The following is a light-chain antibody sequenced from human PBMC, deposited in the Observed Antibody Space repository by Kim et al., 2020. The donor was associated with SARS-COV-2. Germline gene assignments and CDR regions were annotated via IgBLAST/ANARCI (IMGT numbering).Light chain of an antibody. CDR3: QQYAGYPRT. J-gene: IGKJ1*01. CDR1: QGIANN. V-gene: IGKV1-16*01. Sequence: ASVGDRAIITCRASQGIANNVAWFQQKPGKAPKSLVYAASSLESGVPSRFSGSGSGTDFILTISSLQPEDYATYYCQQYAGYPRTFGQGTKVDIK. CDR2: AAS.